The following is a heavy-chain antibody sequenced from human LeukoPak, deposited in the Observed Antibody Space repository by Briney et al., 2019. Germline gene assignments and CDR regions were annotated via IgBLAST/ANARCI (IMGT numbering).Heavy chain of an antibody. V-gene: IGHV4-59*01. CDR2: IYYSGTT. J-gene: IGHJ4*02. D-gene: IGHD7-27*01. CDR1: GGSISSYY. Sequence: SESLSLTCTVSGGSISSYYWSWIRQPPGKGLEWIGFIYYSGTTNYNPSLKSRVTISVDTSKNQFSLKLISVTAADTAVYYCASRKLGNDYWGQGTLVTVSS. CDR3: ASRKLGNDY.